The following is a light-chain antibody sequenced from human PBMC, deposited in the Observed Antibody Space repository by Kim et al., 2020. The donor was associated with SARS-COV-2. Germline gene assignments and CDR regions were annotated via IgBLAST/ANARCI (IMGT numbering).Light chain of an antibody. CDR1: SSNIGRNT. CDR2: SNN. CDR3: ASWDDSLSGVV. J-gene: IGLJ2*01. Sequence: GQRVTISCSGSSSNIGRNTVNWYQPLPGTAPKLLIDSNNERPSGVPDRFSGSKSGTSASLAISGLQSEDEADYYCASWDDSLSGVVFGGGTQLTVL. V-gene: IGLV1-44*01.